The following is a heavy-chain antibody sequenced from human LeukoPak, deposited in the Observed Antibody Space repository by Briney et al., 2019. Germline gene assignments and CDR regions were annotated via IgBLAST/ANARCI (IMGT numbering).Heavy chain of an antibody. J-gene: IGHJ6*03. V-gene: IGHV4-39*01. CDR1: AGSISSRSTTHS. Sequence: SETLSLTCTVSAGSISSRSTTHSWGWIRQSPGKGLEWIETIYYSGDTYYNPSLESRVTISLDMSKNQFFLRLNSVTAADTGVYYCASHRGFYQYMDVWGKGTAVTVS. CDR3: ASHRGFYQYMDV. CDR2: IYYSGDT.